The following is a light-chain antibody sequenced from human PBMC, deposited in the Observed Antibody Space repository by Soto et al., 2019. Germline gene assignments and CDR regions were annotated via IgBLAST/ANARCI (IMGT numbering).Light chain of an antibody. V-gene: IGKV3-15*01. CDR1: QSVSLD. J-gene: IGKJ3*01. CDR3: QQYNNWPPDTLA. CDR2: GAS. Sequence: EIVMTQSPATLSVSPGERATLSCRASQSVSLDLAWYQQKPGQAPRLLIYGASTRATDIPARFSGSGSGTEFTLTITSLQSEDFAVYYCQQYNNWPPDTLAFCPWTKVDIK.